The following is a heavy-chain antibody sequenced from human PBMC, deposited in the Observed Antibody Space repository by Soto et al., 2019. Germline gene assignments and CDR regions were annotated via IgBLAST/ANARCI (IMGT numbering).Heavy chain of an antibody. J-gene: IGHJ6*02. CDR3: AIGTRVLRFVELSPGDYGMDV. V-gene: IGHV1-46*01. D-gene: IGHD3-3*01. CDR2: INPSGGST. Sequence: ASVPVSCKSSGYTFTGYYVHWVRQAPGQGLEWMGIINPSGGSTSYAQKFQGRVTMTRDTSTSTVYMELSSLSSEDTAVYYCAIGTRVLRFVELSPGDYGMDVWGQGTTVTVAS. CDR1: GYTFTGYY.